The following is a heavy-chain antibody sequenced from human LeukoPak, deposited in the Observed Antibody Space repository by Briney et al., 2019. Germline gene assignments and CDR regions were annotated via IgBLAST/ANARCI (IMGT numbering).Heavy chain of an antibody. V-gene: IGHV4-38-2*01. D-gene: IGHD5-18*01. CDR2: IYHSGST. CDR1: GYSISSGYY. J-gene: IGHJ4*02. CDR3: ARVKGSSYGYYFDY. Sequence: PSETLSLTCAVSGYSISSGYYWGWIRQPPGKGLEWIGSIYHSGSTYYNPSLMSRVTISVDTSKNQFSLKLSSVTAADTAVYYCARVKGSSYGYYFDYWGQGTLVTVSS.